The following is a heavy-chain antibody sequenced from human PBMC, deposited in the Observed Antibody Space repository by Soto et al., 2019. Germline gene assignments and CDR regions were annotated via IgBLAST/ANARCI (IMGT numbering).Heavy chain of an antibody. J-gene: IGHJ4*02. CDR3: ARGAARPLYYFDY. D-gene: IGHD6-6*01. CDR2: IIPIFGTA. Sequence: ASVKVSCKASGGTFSSYAISWVRQAPGQRLEWMGGIIPIFGTANYAQKFQGRVTITADESTSTAYMELSSLRSEDTAVYYCARGAARPLYYFDYWGQGTLVTVS. CDR1: GGTFSSYA. V-gene: IGHV1-69*13.